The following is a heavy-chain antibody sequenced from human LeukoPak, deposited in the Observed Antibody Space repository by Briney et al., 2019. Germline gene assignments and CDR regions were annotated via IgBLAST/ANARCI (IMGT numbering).Heavy chain of an antibody. J-gene: IGHJ4*02. D-gene: IGHD1-26*01. Sequence: PSETLSLTCAVYGGSFSGYYWSWIRQPPGKGLEWIGEINHSGSINYNPSLKSRGTISVDTSKNQFSLKLSSVTAADTAVYYCARKVDGRIVGATGLNYFDYWGQGTLVTVSS. V-gene: IGHV4-34*01. CDR3: ARKVDGRIVGATGLNYFDY. CDR2: INHSGSI. CDR1: GGSFSGYY.